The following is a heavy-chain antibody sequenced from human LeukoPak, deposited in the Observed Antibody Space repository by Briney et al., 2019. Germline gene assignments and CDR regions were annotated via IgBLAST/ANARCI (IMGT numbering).Heavy chain of an antibody. Sequence: QPGGSLRLSCAASGFTFSSYDMNWVRQAPGKGLEWVSRISGSGGSTYYADSVKGRLTISRDNSKNTLYLQMNSLRAEDTAVYYCATRRVGATSGFDYWGQGTLVTVSS. CDR2: ISGSGGST. D-gene: IGHD1-26*01. CDR3: ATRRVGATSGFDY. CDR1: GFTFSSYD. J-gene: IGHJ4*02. V-gene: IGHV3-23*01.